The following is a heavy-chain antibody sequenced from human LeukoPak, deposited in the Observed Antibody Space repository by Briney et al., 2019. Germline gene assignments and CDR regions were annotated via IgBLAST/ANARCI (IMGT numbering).Heavy chain of an antibody. D-gene: IGHD3-3*01. CDR3: ARERLLGNYPDYFDY. J-gene: IGHJ4*02. V-gene: IGHV4-39*02. Sequence: SETLSLTCTVSGGSISSSDYYWVWMRQPPGQGLEWVVSIFYSGSAFYNPSCKSRLTISVDTSKNHFSLRLSSVTAADKAVYYCARERLLGNYPDYFDYWGQGALVTVSS. CDR2: IFYSGSA. CDR1: GGSISSSDYY.